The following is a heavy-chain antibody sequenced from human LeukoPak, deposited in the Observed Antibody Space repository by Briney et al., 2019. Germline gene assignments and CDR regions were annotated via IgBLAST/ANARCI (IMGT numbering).Heavy chain of an antibody. V-gene: IGHV3-48*02. CDR2: ISSRSSTI. D-gene: IGHD5-12*01. CDR3: ARAGPFSGYDLSYYYGMDV. CDR1: GFTFSSYS. J-gene: IGHJ6*02. Sequence: PGGSLSLSCAASGFTFSSYSMNWVRQAPGKGLEWVSYISSRSSTIYYADSVKGRFTISRDNAKNSLYLQMNSLRDEDTAVYYCARAGPFSGYDLSYYYGMDVWGQGTTFTVSS.